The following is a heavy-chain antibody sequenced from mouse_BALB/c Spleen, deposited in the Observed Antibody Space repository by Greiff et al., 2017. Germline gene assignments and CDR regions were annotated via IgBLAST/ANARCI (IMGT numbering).Heavy chain of an antibody. V-gene: IGHV1-55*01. J-gene: IGHJ4*01. CDR1: GYNFTSYW. Sequence: QVQLQQPGAELVKPGTSVKLSCKASGYNFTSYWINWVKLRPGQGLEWIGDIYPGSGSTNYNEKFKSKATLTVDTSSSTAYMQLSSLASEDSALYYCARNRYAMDYWGQGTSVTVSS. CDR2: IYPGSGST. CDR3: ARNRYAMDY.